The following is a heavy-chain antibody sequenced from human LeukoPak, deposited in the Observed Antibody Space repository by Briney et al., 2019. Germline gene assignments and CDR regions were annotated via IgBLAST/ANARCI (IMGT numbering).Heavy chain of an antibody. V-gene: IGHV1-2*02. CDR2: INPNSGGT. Sequence: GESLKISCKGSGYSFTSYWIGWVRQAPGQGLEWMGWINPNSGGTNYAQKFQGRVTMTRDTSISTAYMELSRLRPDDTAVYYCARDTPEGLGWGQGTLVTVSS. CDR3: ARDTPEGLG. D-gene: IGHD5-12*01. J-gene: IGHJ4*02. CDR1: GYSFTSYW.